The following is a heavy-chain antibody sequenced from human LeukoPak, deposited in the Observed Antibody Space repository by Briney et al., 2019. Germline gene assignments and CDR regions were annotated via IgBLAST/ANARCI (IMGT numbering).Heavy chain of an antibody. Sequence: ASVKVSCKASGYTFTSYDINWVRQATGQGLEWMGWMNPNSGNTGYAQKFQGRVTMTRNTSISTAYMELSSLRSEDTAVYYCARSIRRTYYGSGSDTYDYWGQGTLVTVSS. CDR1: GYTFTSYD. V-gene: IGHV1-8*01. CDR2: MNPNSGNT. D-gene: IGHD3-10*01. J-gene: IGHJ4*02. CDR3: ARSIRRTYYGSGSDTYDY.